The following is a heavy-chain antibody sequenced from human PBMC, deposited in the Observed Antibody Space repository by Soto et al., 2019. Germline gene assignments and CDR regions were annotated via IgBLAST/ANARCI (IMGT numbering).Heavy chain of an antibody. CDR2: INHSGST. D-gene: IGHD6-6*01. J-gene: IGHJ5*02. V-gene: IGHV4-34*01. CDR1: GGSFSGYY. Sequence: SETLSLTCAVYGGSFSGYYWSWIRQPPGKGLEWIGEINHSGSTNYNPSLKSRVTISVDTSKNQFSLKLSSVTAADTAVYYCARGMGSSSPRNWFDPWGQGTLVTVSS. CDR3: ARGMGSSSPRNWFDP.